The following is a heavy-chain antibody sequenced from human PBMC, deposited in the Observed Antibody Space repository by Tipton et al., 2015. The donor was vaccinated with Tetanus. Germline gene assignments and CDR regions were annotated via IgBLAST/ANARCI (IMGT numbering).Heavy chain of an antibody. V-gene: IGHV3-30*03. CDR3: ARGSSPISGVIIIPNYFDS. D-gene: IGHD3-3*01. CDR1: GFNIRDFG. CDR2: ISYDGITK. Sequence: SLRLSCAASGFNIRDFGMHWVRQSPGKGLEWLAVISYDGITKYYAESVQGRFTISRDNSKNTLYLQMNSLRAEDTAVYYCARGSSPISGVIIIPNYFDSWGRGTLVTVSS. J-gene: IGHJ4*02.